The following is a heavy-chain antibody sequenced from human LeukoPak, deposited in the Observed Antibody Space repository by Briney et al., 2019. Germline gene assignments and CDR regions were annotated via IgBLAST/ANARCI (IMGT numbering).Heavy chain of an antibody. J-gene: IGHJ4*02. Sequence: GTSVKVSCKASGFTFTSSAVQWVRQARGQRLEWIGWIVVGSGNTNYAQKFQERVTITRDMSTSTAYMELSRLRSEDTAVYYCAAPSVVVPVSSFDYWGQGTLVTVSS. CDR2: IVVGSGNT. D-gene: IGHD3-22*01. V-gene: IGHV1-58*01. CDR3: AAPSVVVPVSSFDY. CDR1: GFTFTSSA.